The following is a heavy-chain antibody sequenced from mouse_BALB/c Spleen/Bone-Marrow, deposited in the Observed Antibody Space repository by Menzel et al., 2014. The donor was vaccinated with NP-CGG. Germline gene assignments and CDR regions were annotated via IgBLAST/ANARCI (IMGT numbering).Heavy chain of an antibody. V-gene: IGHV1-7*01. CDR2: INPSTGYT. CDR3: ARGRFAY. J-gene: IGHJ3*01. CDR1: GYTFTSYW. Sequence: VKLVESGAELAKPGASVKMSCKASGYTFTSYWMHWVKQRPGQGLEWIGYINPSTGYTEYNQKFKDKATLTADKSSSTAYMQLSSLTSEDSAVYFCARGRFAYWGQGTLCTVSA.